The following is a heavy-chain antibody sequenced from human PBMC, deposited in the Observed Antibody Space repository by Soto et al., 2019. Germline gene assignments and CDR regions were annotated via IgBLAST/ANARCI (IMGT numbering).Heavy chain of an antibody. J-gene: IGHJ6*02. CDR2: IYYSGST. V-gene: IGHV4-31*03. CDR3: ARAVIAAAGTPEGDYYYYGMDV. D-gene: IGHD6-13*01. CDR1: GGSISSGGYY. Sequence: PSETLSLTCTVSGGSISSGGYYWSWIRQHPGTGLEWIGYIYYSGSTYYNPSLKSRVTISVDTSKNQFSLKLSSVTAADMAVYYCARAVIAAAGTPEGDYYYYGMDVWGQGTTVTVSS.